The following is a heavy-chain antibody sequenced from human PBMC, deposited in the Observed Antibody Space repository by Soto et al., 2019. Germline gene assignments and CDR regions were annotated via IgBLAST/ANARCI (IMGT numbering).Heavy chain of an antibody. J-gene: IGHJ6*03. CDR1: GFTFSSYS. CDR3: AREGPGQIVVVPAAIREYSSSLYYYYMDV. CDR2: ISSSSSYI. V-gene: IGHV3-21*01. D-gene: IGHD2-2*01. Sequence: GGSLRLSCAASGFTFSSYSMNWVRQAPGKGLEWVSSISSSSSYIYYADSVKGRFTISRDNAKNSLYRKMNSLRAEDTAVYYCAREGPGQIVVVPAAIREYSSSLYYYYMDVWGKGTTVTVSS.